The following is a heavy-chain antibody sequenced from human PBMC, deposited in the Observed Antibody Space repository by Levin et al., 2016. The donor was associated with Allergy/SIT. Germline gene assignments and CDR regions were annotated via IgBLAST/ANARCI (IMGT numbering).Heavy chain of an antibody. V-gene: IGHV1-2*02. Sequence: ASVKVSCKASGYTFTGYYMHWVRQAPGQGLEWMGWINPNSGGTNYAQKFQGRVTMTRDTSISTAYMELSRLRSDDTAVYYCASVHGGNHHTYFDYWGQGTLVTVSS. D-gene: IGHD4-23*01. CDR3: ASVHGGNHHTYFDY. J-gene: IGHJ4*02. CDR1: GYTFTGYY. CDR2: INPNSGGT.